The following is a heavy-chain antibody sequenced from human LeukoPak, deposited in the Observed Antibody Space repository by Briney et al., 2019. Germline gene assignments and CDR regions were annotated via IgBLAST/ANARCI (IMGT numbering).Heavy chain of an antibody. CDR3: ARFAAGWNEYYFDY. V-gene: IGHV4-34*01. Sequence: SETLSLTCAVYGGSFSGYYWSWIRQPPGKGLQWIGEINHSGSTNYNPSLKSRVTISVDTSKNQFSLKLSSVTAADTAVYYCARFAAGWNEYYFDYWGQGTLVTVSS. CDR2: INHSGST. CDR1: GGSFSGYY. D-gene: IGHD1-1*01. J-gene: IGHJ4*02.